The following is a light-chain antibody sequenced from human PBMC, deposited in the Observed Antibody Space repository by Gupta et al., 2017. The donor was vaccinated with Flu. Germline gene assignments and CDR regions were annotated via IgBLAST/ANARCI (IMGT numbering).Light chain of an antibody. Sequence: DIQMTQSPSSVSASVGDRVTITCRASRSVSNYVAWYQEKPGKAPNLLIYAAASLQSGVPSRFSGSGSGTEFTLTIRSLQPEDFATYYCQQANSFPITCGQGTRLDIK. V-gene: IGKV1-12*01. J-gene: IGKJ5*01. CDR3: QQANSFPIT. CDR2: AAA. CDR1: RSVSNY.